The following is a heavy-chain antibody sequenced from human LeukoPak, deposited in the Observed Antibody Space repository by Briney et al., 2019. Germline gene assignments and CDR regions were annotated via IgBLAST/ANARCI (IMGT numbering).Heavy chain of an antibody. D-gene: IGHD4/OR15-4a*01. J-gene: IGHJ4*02. CDR3: AKGCAYGAHAFDY. CDR1: GFTFGTSA. Sequence: GGSLRLSCAASGFTFGTSAMSWVRQAPGKGLEWVASVSGSGGSTYYADSVKGRFTISRDNSKNTLYLQMNSLRAEDTAVYYCAKGCAYGAHAFDYWGQGSLVTVSS. V-gene: IGHV3-23*01. CDR2: VSGSGGST.